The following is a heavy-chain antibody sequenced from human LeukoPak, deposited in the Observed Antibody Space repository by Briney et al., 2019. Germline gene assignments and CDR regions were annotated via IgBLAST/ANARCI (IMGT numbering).Heavy chain of an antibody. CDR3: ASPAPTPDY. V-gene: IGHV4-39*01. CDR2: IYYSGST. Sequence: PSETLSLTCTVSGGSISSSSYYWGWIRQPPGKGLEWIGSIYYSGSTYYNPSLKSRVTISVDTSKNQFSLKLSSVTAADTAVYYCASPAPTPDYWGQGTLVTVSS. D-gene: IGHD4-23*01. J-gene: IGHJ4*02. CDR1: GGSISSSSYY.